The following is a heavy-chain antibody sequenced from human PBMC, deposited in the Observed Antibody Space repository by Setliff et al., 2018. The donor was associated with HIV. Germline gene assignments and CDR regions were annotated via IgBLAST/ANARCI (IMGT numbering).Heavy chain of an antibody. D-gene: IGHD3-22*01. V-gene: IGHV4-61*02. CDR3: ARDRGYYDSSGSDPGFDP. Sequence: PSETLSLTCTVSGGSISSGSYYWSWIRQPAGKGLEWIGRIYTSGSTNYNPSLKSRVTISVDTSKNQFSLKLSSVTAADTAVYYCARDRGYYDSSGSDPGFDPWGQGTLVTV. CDR1: GGSISSGSYY. CDR2: IYTSGST. J-gene: IGHJ5*02.